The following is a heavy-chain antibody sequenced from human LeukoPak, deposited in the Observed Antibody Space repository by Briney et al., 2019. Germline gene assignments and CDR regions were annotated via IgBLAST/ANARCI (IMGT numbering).Heavy chain of an antibody. V-gene: IGHV3-21*01. CDR1: GFTFTDYS. CDR3: ARDGSGFYYYYYMDV. Sequence: GGSLRLSCAASGFTFTDYSMTWVRQAPGKGLDWVASISTVSTYTFYSDSVKGRFFISRDNAKNTLYLQMSSVSAEDTAVYFCARDGSGFYYYYYMDVWGRGTTVTVSS. CDR2: ISTVSTYT. D-gene: IGHD6-25*01. J-gene: IGHJ6*03.